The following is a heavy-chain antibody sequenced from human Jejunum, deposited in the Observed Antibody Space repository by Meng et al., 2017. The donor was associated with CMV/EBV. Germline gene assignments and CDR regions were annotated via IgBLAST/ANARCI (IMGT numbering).Heavy chain of an antibody. CDR2: MNPNSGNT. D-gene: IGHD3-3*01. CDR1: GYTFISYD. J-gene: IGHJ3*01. V-gene: IGHV1-8*01. Sequence: YGYTFISYDINWVRQDTGQRREWMGWMNPNSGNTGYEQNFQGRVTITRNTSINTAYMELSSLRSEETAVYYCARDPTSRFDDTFDVWGQGTMVTVSS. CDR3: ARDPTSRFDDTFDV.